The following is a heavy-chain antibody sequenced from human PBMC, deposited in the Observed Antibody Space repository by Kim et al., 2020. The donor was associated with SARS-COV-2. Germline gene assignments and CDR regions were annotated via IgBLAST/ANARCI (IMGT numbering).Heavy chain of an antibody. D-gene: IGHD3-10*01. Sequence: KLQGRVTMTTDTSTSTAYMELRSLRSDDTAVYYCARGYYGSGSYLFFFDYWGQGTLVTVSS. CDR3: ARGYYGSGSYLFFFDY. V-gene: IGHV1-18*01. J-gene: IGHJ4*02.